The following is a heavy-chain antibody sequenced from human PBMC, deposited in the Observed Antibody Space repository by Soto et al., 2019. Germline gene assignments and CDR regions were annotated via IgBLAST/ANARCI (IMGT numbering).Heavy chain of an antibody. CDR1: GYTFTSYG. J-gene: IGHJ4*02. V-gene: IGHV1-18*01. CDR3: ARSDVDIDRVDYFDY. Sequence: ASVKVSCKASGYTFTSYGISWVRQAPGQGLEWMGWISAYNGNTNYAQKLQGRVTMTTDTSTSTAYMELRSLRSDDTAVYYCARSDVDIDRVDYFDYWGQGTMVTVYS. D-gene: IGHD5-12*01. CDR2: ISAYNGNT.